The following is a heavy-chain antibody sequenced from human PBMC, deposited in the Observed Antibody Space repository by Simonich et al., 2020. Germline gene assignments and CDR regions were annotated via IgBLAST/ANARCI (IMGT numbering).Heavy chain of an antibody. D-gene: IGHD7-27*01. J-gene: IGHJ2*01. CDR2: RNPNRGGK. CDR1: GYTFTGYY. CDR3: ARDELGIQHWYFDL. Sequence: QVQLVQSGAEVKKPGASVKVSCKASGYTFTGYYMHWVGQAPGQGLEGRGRRNPNRGGKNYAKKFQGRVTMTRDTSISTAYMELSRLRSDDTAVYHCARDELGIQHWYFDLWGRGTLVTVSS. V-gene: IGHV1-2*02.